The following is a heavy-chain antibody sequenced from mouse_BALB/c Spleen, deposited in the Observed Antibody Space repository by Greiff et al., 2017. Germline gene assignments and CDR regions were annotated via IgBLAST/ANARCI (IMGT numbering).Heavy chain of an antibody. CDR1: GFSLTSYG. Sequence: QVQLQQSGPGLVQPSQSLSITCTVSGFSLTSYGVHWVRQSPGKGLEWLGVIWSGGSTDYNAAFISRLSISKDNSKSQVFFKMNSLQADDTAIYYCARGNYDAHYAMDYWGQGTSVTVSS. V-gene: IGHV2-4-1*01. CDR2: IWSGGST. J-gene: IGHJ4*01. CDR3: ARGNYDAHYAMDY. D-gene: IGHD2-1*01.